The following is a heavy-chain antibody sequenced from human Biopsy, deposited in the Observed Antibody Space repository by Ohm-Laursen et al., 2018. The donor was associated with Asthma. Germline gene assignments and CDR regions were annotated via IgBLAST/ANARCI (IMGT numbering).Heavy chain of an antibody. CDR3: ARTFHFWSPYHAEHYQL. CDR2: IYSGGGT. CDR1: RFTYE. J-gene: IGHJ1*01. D-gene: IGHD3-3*02. Sequence: GSLRLSCAASRFTYEMHWVRQPPGKGLEWVSVIYSGGGTYYADSVQGRVTISRDNSKNTLSLQMNSLRAEDTAVYYCARTFHFWSPYHAEHYQLWGQGTLVTVSS. V-gene: IGHV3-53*01.